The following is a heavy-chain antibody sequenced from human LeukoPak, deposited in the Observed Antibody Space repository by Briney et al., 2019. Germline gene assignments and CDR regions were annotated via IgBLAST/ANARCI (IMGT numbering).Heavy chain of an antibody. CDR1: GYTFTSYG. J-gene: IGHJ3*02. V-gene: IGHV1-18*03. D-gene: IGHD5-12*01. Sequence: ASVKVSCKASGYTFTSYGISWVRQAPGQGLEWMGWISAYNGNTNYAQKLQGRVTMTTDTSTSTVYMELRSLRSEDMAVYYCARYVSGLSAFDIWGQGTMVTVSS. CDR3: ARYVSGLSAFDI. CDR2: ISAYNGNT.